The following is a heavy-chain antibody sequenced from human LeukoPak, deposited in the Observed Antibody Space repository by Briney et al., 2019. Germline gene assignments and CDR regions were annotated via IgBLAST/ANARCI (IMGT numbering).Heavy chain of an antibody. CDR1: GGSFSGYY. V-gene: IGHV4-59*01. Sequence: SETLSLTCAVYGGSFSGYYWSWIRQPPGKGLEWIGYIYYSGSTNYNPSLKTRVTISVDTSKNQFSLKLSSVTAADTAVYYCARDRVRGNSNPFFDYWGQGTLVTVSS. CDR2: IYYSGST. CDR3: ARDRVRGNSNPFFDY. D-gene: IGHD4-11*01. J-gene: IGHJ4*02.